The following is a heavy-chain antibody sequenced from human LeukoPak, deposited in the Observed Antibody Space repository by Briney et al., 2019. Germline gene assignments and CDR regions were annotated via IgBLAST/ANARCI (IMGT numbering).Heavy chain of an antibody. CDR2: IKQDGSEK. J-gene: IGHJ4*02. V-gene: IGHV3-7*03. CDR1: GFTFSTYW. Sequence: GGSLRLSCAASGFTFSTYWMTWVRQAPGKGLEWVANIKQDGSEKYYVDSVKGRFTVSRDNSKNTLYLQMNSLRVEDTAIYYCAKYRSYSGYDDWGQGTLVTVSS. D-gene: IGHD5-12*01. CDR3: AKYRSYSGYDD.